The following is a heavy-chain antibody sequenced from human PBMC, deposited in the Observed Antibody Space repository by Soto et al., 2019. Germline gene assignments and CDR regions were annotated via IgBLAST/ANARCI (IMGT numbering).Heavy chain of an antibody. CDR3: ARDHRVNWNYWFDP. V-gene: IGHV4-61*01. Sequence: SETLSLTCTVSGGSVSSGSYYWSWIRQPPGKGLEWIGYIYYSGSTNYNPSLKSRVTISVDTSKNQFSLKLSSVTAADTAVYYCARDHRVNWNYWFDPWGQGTLVTVSS. CDR2: IYYSGST. D-gene: IGHD1-7*01. CDR1: GGSVSSGSYY. J-gene: IGHJ5*02.